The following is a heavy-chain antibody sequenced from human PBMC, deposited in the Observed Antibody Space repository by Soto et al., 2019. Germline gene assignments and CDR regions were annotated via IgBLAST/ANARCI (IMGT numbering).Heavy chain of an antibody. Sequence: EVQLLESGGGLVQPGGSLRLSCAASGFTFSSYAMSWVRQAPGKGLEWVSAISGSGGSTYYADSVKGRFTIPRDNSKNKLYLQMNSLRAEDTAVYYCAKDDYYDSSGYYYAASLGYWGQGTLVTVSS. D-gene: IGHD3-22*01. J-gene: IGHJ4*02. CDR1: GFTFSSYA. CDR3: AKDDYYDSSGYYYAASLGY. CDR2: ISGSGGST. V-gene: IGHV3-23*01.